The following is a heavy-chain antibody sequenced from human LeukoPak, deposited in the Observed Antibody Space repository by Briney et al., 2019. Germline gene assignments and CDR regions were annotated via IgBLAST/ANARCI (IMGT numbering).Heavy chain of an antibody. CDR1: GLTVSSNY. CDR3: AREVRGNYYDSSGYYDY. CDR2: IYSGGST. V-gene: IGHV3-53*01. J-gene: IGHJ4*02. Sequence: PGGSLRLSCAPAGLTVSSNYMSWVRQAPGKGLEWGSVIYSGGSTYYADSVKGRFTISRDNSKNTLYLQMNSLRAEDTAVYYCAREVRGNYYDSSGYYDYWGQGTLVTVSS. D-gene: IGHD3-22*01.